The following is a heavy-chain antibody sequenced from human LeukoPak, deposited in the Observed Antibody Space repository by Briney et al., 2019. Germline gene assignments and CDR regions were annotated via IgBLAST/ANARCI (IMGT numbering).Heavy chain of an antibody. Sequence: GGSLRLSCAASGFTFSSYAMSWVRQAPGKGLKWVSAISASGGSTFYSDSVKGRFTISRDNSKNTLYLQMNSLRAEDTALYYCAKMSASDYYDSSGDPFQHWGQGTLVTVSS. CDR1: GFTFSSYA. D-gene: IGHD3-22*01. CDR3: AKMSASDYYDSSGDPFQH. V-gene: IGHV3-23*01. J-gene: IGHJ1*01. CDR2: ISASGGST.